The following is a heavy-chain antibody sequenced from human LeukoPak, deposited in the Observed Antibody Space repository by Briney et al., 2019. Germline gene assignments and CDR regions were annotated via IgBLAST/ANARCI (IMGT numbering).Heavy chain of an antibody. CDR2: ISWNSGSI. Sequence: PGGSLRLSCAASGFTFDDYAMHWVRQAPGKGLEWVSGISWNSGSIGYADSVKGRFTISRDNAKNTLYLQMNSLRAEDTAVYYCAKGRMGLVIISPFDYWGQGTLVTVSS. CDR1: GFTFDDYA. V-gene: IGHV3-9*01. D-gene: IGHD3/OR15-3a*01. J-gene: IGHJ4*02. CDR3: AKGRMGLVIISPFDY.